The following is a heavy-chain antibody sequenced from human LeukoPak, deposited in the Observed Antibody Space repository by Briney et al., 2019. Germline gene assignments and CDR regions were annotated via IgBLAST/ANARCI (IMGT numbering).Heavy chain of an antibody. D-gene: IGHD2-15*01. V-gene: IGHV3-23*01. CDR1: GFTFSSYA. Sequence: GGSLRLSCAASGFTFSSYAMSWVRQAPEKGMEWVSAISGSGGSTYYADSVKGRFTISRDNSKNTLYLQMNSLRAEDTAVYYCAKVFSCSNCSGGFDYWGQGTLVTVSS. CDR2: ISGSGGST. CDR3: AKVFSCSNCSGGFDY. J-gene: IGHJ4*02.